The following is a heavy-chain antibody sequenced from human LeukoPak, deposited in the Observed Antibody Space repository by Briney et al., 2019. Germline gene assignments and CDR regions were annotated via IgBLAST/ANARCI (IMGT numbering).Heavy chain of an antibody. V-gene: IGHV3-33*01. Sequence: GRSLRLSCAASGFTFSSYGMHWVRQAPGKGLEWVAVIWYDGSNKYYADSVKGRFTISRDNSKNTLYLQMNSLRAEDTAVYYCARAFYCSSTSCFKMGYYGVDVWGKGTTVTVSS. CDR1: GFTFSSYG. J-gene: IGHJ6*04. CDR2: IWYDGSNK. CDR3: ARAFYCSSTSCFKMGYYGVDV. D-gene: IGHD2-2*01.